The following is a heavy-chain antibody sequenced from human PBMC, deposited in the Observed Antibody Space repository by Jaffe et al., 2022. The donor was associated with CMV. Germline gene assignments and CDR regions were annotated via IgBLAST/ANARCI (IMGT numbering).Heavy chain of an antibody. CDR3: ARVKQTQWLVRGYFDY. Sequence: QVQLQQWGAGLLKPSETLSLTCAVYGGSFSGYYWSWIRQPPGKGLEWIGEINHSGSTNYNPSLKSRVTISVDTSKNQFSLKLSSVTAADTAVYYCARVKQTQWLVRGYFDYWGQGTLVTVSS. J-gene: IGHJ4*02. D-gene: IGHD6-19*01. CDR2: INHSGST. V-gene: IGHV4-34*01. CDR1: GGSFSGYY.